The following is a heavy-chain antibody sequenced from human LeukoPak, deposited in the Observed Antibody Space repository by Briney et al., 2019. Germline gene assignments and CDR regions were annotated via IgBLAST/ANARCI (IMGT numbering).Heavy chain of an antibody. CDR1: GGSMSSSSYY. CDR3: TRDRQQWLYAFDI. Sequence: SETLSLTCTVSGGSMSSSSYYWGWIRQPPGKGLEWIGSIYYSGSIYYNPSLKSRVTISVDTSKNQFSLKLSSVTAADTAVYYCTRDRQQWLYAFDIWGQGTMVTVSS. V-gene: IGHV4-39*07. CDR2: IYYSGSI. J-gene: IGHJ3*02. D-gene: IGHD6-19*01.